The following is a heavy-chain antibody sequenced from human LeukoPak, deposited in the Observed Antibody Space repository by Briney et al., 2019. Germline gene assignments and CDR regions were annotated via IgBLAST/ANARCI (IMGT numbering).Heavy chain of an antibody. Sequence: GGSLRLSCAASGFGFSSYSMNWVRQAPGKGLEWVSYISSSSSTIYYADSVKGRFTISRDNAKNSLYLQMNSLRDEDTAVYYCVYGSGSYWRWFDPWGQGTLVTVSS. J-gene: IGHJ5*02. V-gene: IGHV3-48*02. D-gene: IGHD3-10*01. CDR3: VYGSGSYWRWFDP. CDR1: GFGFSSYS. CDR2: ISSSSSTI.